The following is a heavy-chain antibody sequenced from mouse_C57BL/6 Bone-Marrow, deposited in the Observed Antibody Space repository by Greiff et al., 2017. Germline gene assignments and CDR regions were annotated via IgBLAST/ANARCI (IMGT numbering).Heavy chain of an antibody. CDR3: TNYYGSSYNGYFDV. J-gene: IGHJ1*03. CDR2: IRNKANNHAT. V-gene: IGHV6-6*01. D-gene: IGHD1-1*01. CDR1: GFTFSDAW. Sequence: EVKLMESGGGLVQPGGSMKLSCAASGFTFSDAWMDWVRQSPEKGLEWVAEIRNKANNHATYYAESVKGRFTISRDDSKSSVYLQMNSLRAEDTGIYYCTNYYGSSYNGYFDVWGTGTTVTVSS.